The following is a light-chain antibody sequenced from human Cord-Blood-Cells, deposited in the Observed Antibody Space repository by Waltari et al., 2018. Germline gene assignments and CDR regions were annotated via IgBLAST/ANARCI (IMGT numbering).Light chain of an antibody. CDR1: SSDVGGYHY. Sequence: QSALTEPRSVSGSPGQSVTISRTGTSSDVGGYHYVSWYQQHPGKAPKLMIYDVSKRPSGVPDRFSGSKSGNTASLTISGRQAEDEADYSCCSYAGSYTWVFGGGTKLTVL. J-gene: IGLJ3*02. V-gene: IGLV2-11*01. CDR2: DVS. CDR3: CSYAGSYTWV.